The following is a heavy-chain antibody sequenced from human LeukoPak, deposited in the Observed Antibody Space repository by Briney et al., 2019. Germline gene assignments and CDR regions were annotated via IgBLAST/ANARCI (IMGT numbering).Heavy chain of an antibody. CDR3: ARETKYYYDSSAQGDY. V-gene: IGHV1-2*02. Sequence: GASVKVSCKASGYTFTGYYMHWVRQAPGQGLEWMGWLNPNSGGTNYAQKFQGRVTMTRDTSISTAYMELSRLRSDDTAVYYCARETKYYYDSSAQGDYWGQGTLVTVSS. D-gene: IGHD3-22*01. CDR1: GYTFTGYY. J-gene: IGHJ4*02. CDR2: LNPNSGGT.